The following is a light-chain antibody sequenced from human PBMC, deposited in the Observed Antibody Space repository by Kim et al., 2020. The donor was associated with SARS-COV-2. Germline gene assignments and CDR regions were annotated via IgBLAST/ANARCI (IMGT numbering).Light chain of an antibody. Sequence: SYELTQPPSVSASPGQAASITCSGDKLGNKYASWYQQKPGQSPVLVIYQDEKRPSGIPERFSGSNSGNSATLTISGTHAMDEADYFCLAWDSSSGSYVFG. J-gene: IGLJ1*01. CDR2: QDE. CDR3: LAWDSSSGSYV. CDR1: KLGNKY. V-gene: IGLV3-1*01.